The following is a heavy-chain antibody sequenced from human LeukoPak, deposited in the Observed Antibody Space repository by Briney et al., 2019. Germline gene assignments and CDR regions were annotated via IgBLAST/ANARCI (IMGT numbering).Heavy chain of an antibody. CDR3: ARDLRGGYCSSTSCTPYGMDV. V-gene: IGHV4-31*03. CDR1: GGSISSGGYY. CDR2: IYYSGST. Sequence: SETLSLTCTVSGGSISSGGYYWSWIRQHPGKGLEWIEYIYYSGSTYYNPSLKSRVTISVDTSKNQFSLKLSSVTAADTAVYYCARDLRGGYCSSTSCTPYGMDVWGQGTTVTVSS. D-gene: IGHD2-2*01. J-gene: IGHJ6*02.